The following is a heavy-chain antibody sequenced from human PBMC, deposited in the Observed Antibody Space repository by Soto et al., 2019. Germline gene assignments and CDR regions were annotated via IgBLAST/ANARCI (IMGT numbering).Heavy chain of an antibody. D-gene: IGHD3-22*01. CDR3: ARDFPSVKDYYDSSETGY. CDR2: ISSSGSTI. J-gene: IGHJ4*02. Sequence: GGSLRLSCAASGFTFSDYYMSWIRQAPGKGLEWVSYISSSGSTIYYADSVKGRFTISRDNAKNSLYPQMNSLRAEDTAVYYCARDFPSVKDYYDSSETGYWGQGTLVTVSS. V-gene: IGHV3-11*01. CDR1: GFTFSDYY.